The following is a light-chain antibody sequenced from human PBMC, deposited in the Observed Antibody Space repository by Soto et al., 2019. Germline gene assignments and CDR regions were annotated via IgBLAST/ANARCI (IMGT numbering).Light chain of an antibody. J-gene: IGLJ1*01. CDR2: DVS. V-gene: IGLV2-11*01. Sequence: QSALTQPRSVSGSPGQSVTISCTGTSSDVGGYNYVSWYQQHPGKAPKLMIYDVSKRPSGVPDRFSGSKSGTTASLTISGLQAEDEADYYCCSYAGSNTFAFGTGTKLTVL. CDR3: CSYAGSNTFA. CDR1: SSDVGGYNY.